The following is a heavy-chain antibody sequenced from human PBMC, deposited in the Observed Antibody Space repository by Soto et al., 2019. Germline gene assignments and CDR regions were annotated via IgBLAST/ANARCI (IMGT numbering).Heavy chain of an antibody. CDR3: YSVRYYYDSSADTGP. V-gene: IGHV1-24*01. CDR1: GYTLTELS. J-gene: IGHJ5*02. Sequence: GASVKVSCKVSGYTLTELSMHWVRQAPGKGLEWMGGFDPEDGETIYAQKFQGRVTMTEDTSTDTAYMELSSLRSEDTAVYYCYSVRYYYDSSADTGPWGQGTLVTVSS. CDR2: FDPEDGET. D-gene: IGHD3-22*01.